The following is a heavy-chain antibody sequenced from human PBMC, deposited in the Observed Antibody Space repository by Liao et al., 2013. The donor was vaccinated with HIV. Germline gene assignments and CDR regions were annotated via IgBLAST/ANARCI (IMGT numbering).Heavy chain of an antibody. J-gene: IGHJ2*01. Sequence: QMHLQESGPGLVKPSQTLSLTCSVSGASITSGSYYWGWIRQPAGKGLEWIGRIFPSGYTNYNPSLKSRVTISLDTAKNQFSLRLTSVTAADTGLYYCARGGEVVPGTIYGWYFDLWGRGSLVTVSS. CDR2: IFPSGYT. V-gene: IGHV4-61*02. CDR1: GASITSGSYY. CDR3: ARGGEVVPGTIYGWYFDL. D-gene: IGHD3-10*01.